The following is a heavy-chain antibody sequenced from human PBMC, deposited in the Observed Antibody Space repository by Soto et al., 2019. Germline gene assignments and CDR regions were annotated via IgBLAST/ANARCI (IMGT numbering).Heavy chain of an antibody. CDR2: NYYSGST. Sequence: PSETLSLTCTVSGGSVSSGSYYWSWIRQPPGKGLEWIGYNYYSGSTNYNPSLKSRVTISVDTSKNQFSLKLSSVTAADTAVYYWARAPPRSYYYGMDVWGQGTTVTVSS. J-gene: IGHJ6*02. CDR1: GGSVSSGSYY. CDR3: ARAPPRSYYYGMDV. V-gene: IGHV4-61*01.